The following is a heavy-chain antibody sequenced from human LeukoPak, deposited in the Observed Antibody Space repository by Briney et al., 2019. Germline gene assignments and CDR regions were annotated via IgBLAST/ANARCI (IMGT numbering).Heavy chain of an antibody. D-gene: IGHD6-13*01. J-gene: IGHJ4*02. Sequence: SETLSLTCTVSGGSISSSAYSWGWIRQPPGKGLDWIGNIYDSGNTYYNPSPKSRVTISVDTSKNQFSLKLNSVTAADTAVYYCARQYGPGYSSTWYFDYWGRGTLVTVSS. CDR1: GGSISSSAYS. V-gene: IGHV4-39*01. CDR3: ARQYGPGYSSTWYFDY. CDR2: IYDSGNT.